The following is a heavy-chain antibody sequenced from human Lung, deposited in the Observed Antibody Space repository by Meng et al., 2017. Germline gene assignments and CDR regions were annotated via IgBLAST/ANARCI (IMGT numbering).Heavy chain of an antibody. CDR3: VRGPTTMAHDFDY. V-gene: IGHV4-34*01. Sequence: QAPLPQWGAGLLKPSETLSLTGVVAGGSFSDYYWSWTRQPPGKGLEWIGEINHSGSTNYNPSLESRATISVDTSQNNLSLKLSSVTAADSAVYYCVRGPTTMAHDFDYWGQGTLVTVSS. CDR2: INHSGST. D-gene: IGHD4-11*01. CDR1: GGSFSDYY. J-gene: IGHJ4*02.